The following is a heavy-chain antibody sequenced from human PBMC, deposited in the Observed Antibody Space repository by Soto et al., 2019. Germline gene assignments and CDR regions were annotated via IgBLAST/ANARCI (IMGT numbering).Heavy chain of an antibody. CDR3: VSDRGYGHASVPYS. CDR1: GFTFTSYG. Sequence: QAHLVESGGGVVQPGSSLRLSCAGSGFTFTSYGMHWVRQAPGTRLEWVAVISYDGGLQHYADSVKGRFTISRDNSKNMVLLQMNSLRAEDTAVYYCVSDRGYGHASVPYSWGQGTLVSVSS. D-gene: IGHD5-18*01. CDR2: ISYDGGLQ. J-gene: IGHJ4*02. V-gene: IGHV3-30*03.